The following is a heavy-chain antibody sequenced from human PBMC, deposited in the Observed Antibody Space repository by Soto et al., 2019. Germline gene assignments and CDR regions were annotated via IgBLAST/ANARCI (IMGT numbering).Heavy chain of an antibody. D-gene: IGHD5-18*01. CDR3: ARGRGYSYGYHYYYYGMDV. V-gene: IGHV4-34*01. Sequence: KPSETLSLTCAVYGGSFSGYYWSWIRQPPGKGLEWIGEINHSGSTNYNPSLKSRVTISVDTSKNQSSLKLSSVTAADTAVYYCARGRGYSYGYHYYYYGMDVWGQGTTVTVSS. J-gene: IGHJ6*02. CDR1: GGSFSGYY. CDR2: INHSGST.